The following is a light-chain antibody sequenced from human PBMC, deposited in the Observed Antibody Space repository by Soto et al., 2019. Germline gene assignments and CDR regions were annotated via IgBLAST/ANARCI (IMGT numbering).Light chain of an antibody. CDR2: GAS. V-gene: IGKV3-20*01. CDR1: QSVSSIY. Sequence: EIVLTQSPGTLSLSPGERATLSCRASQSVSSIYLAWYQQKPGQAPRLLIYGASSRSTGIQARFSGSWSGTDFTFTISRLEPEDFAVYYCQQYGSSGWTFGQGTKVEIK. J-gene: IGKJ1*01. CDR3: QQYGSSGWT.